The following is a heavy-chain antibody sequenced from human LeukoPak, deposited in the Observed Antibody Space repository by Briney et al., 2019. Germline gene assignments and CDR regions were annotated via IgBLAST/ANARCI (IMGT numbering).Heavy chain of an antibody. CDR1: GFTFSSYR. D-gene: IGHD4-17*01. J-gene: IGHJ4*02. Sequence: PGGSLRLSCAASGFTFSSYRMNWVRQAPGKGLEWVSHISRSSSTIYYTDSVKGRFTISRDNAKNSLYLQMNSLRDEDTAVYYCARDLYGDYVFDYWGQGALVTVSS. V-gene: IGHV3-48*02. CDR2: ISRSSSTI. CDR3: ARDLYGDYVFDY.